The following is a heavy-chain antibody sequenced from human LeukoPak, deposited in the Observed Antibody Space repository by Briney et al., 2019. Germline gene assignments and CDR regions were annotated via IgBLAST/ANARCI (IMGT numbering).Heavy chain of an antibody. J-gene: IGHJ3*02. CDR2: FDPEDGET. D-gene: IGHD1-7*01. CDR3: ATEGITGTTWDAFDI. Sequence: ASVKVSCKVSGYTLTELSMHWVRQAPGKGLEWMGGFDPEDGETIYAQKFQGRVTMTEDTSTDTAYMELSSLRSEDTAVYYCATEGITGTTWDAFDIWGQGTMVTVSS. CDR1: GYTLTELS. V-gene: IGHV1-24*01.